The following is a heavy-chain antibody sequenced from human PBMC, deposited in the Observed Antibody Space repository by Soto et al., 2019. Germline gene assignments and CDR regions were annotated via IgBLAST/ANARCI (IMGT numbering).Heavy chain of an antibody. Sequence: GASVKVSCKASGYTFTSYGISWVRQAPGQGLEWMGWISAYNGNTNYAQKLQGRVTMTTDTSTSTAYMELRSLRSDDTAVYYCARIPSAVMRGYNWFDPWGQGTLVTVSS. V-gene: IGHV1-18*01. D-gene: IGHD2-8*01. J-gene: IGHJ5*02. CDR1: GYTFTSYG. CDR3: ARIPSAVMRGYNWFDP. CDR2: ISAYNGNT.